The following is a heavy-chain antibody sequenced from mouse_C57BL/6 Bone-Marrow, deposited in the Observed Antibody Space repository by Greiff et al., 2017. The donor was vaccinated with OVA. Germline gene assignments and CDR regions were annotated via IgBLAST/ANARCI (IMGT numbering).Heavy chain of an antibody. Sequence: QVQLQQSGAELVRPGASVTLSCKASGYTFTDYEMHWVKQTPVHGLEWIGAIDPETGGTAYNQKFKGKAILTADKSSSTAYMELRSLTSEDSAVYYGKRGRYYGLYWDVEVWGTGTTVTVSA. CDR3: KRGRYYGLYWDVEV. CDR2: IDPETGGT. V-gene: IGHV1-15*01. D-gene: IGHD1-1*01. J-gene: IGHJ1*03. CDR1: GYTFTDYE.